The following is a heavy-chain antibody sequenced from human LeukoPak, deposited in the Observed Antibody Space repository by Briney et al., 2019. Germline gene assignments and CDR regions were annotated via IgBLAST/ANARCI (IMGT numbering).Heavy chain of an antibody. CDR2: IFYTGST. J-gene: IGHJ4*02. V-gene: IGHV4-59*01. D-gene: IGHD6-19*01. CDR3: AKDSGPRFDY. CDR1: GGPISRYY. Sequence: SETLSLTCTVSGGPISRYYWSWIRQTPGKGLQWIGYIFYTGSTNYNPSLKSRVTISVDTSKNQFSLKLKFVTAADTGVYYCAKDSGPRFDYWGQGTLVTVSS.